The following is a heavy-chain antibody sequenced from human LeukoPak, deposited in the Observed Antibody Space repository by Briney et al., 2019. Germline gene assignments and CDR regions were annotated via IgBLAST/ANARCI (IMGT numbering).Heavy chain of an antibody. V-gene: IGHV3-30*02. CDR2: IRSDGSNK. Sequence: GGSLRLSCAASGFTFSSYGIHWVRQAPGKGLEWVAFIRSDGSNKYYADSVEGRFTISKDNSKNTLYLQMNSLRAEDTAVYYCAKGVGTTSNYWGRGTLVTVSS. D-gene: IGHD4-11*01. CDR1: GFTFSSYG. J-gene: IGHJ4*02. CDR3: AKGVGTTSNY.